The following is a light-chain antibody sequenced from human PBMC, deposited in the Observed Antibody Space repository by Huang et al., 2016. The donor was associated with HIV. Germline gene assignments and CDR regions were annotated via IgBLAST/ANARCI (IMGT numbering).Light chain of an antibody. V-gene: IGKV3-11*01. Sequence: EIVLTQSPVTLSLSPGDRSTLSCRASQSIGTYLAWYQQKSGQAPRLLIYDVSTRADGVPARFSASGSETDFTLTIASLDPDDFAIYHCQQRSKWPLTFGGGTKVEMK. CDR3: QQRSKWPLT. CDR1: QSIGTY. J-gene: IGKJ4*01. CDR2: DVS.